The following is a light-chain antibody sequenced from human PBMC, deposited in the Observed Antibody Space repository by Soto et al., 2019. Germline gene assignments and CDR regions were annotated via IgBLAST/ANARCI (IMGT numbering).Light chain of an antibody. J-gene: IGKJ1*01. CDR1: QSISNY. CDR3: QQSYSTPRT. CDR2: AAS. Sequence: DIQMTKSPSSLSASVGDRVTITCRASQSISNYLNWYQQKPGKAPKLLISAASTLQSGVPSRFSGGGSGTDFTLTFSSLQPEDFATYYCQQSYSTPRTFGQGTKVEFK. V-gene: IGKV1-39*01.